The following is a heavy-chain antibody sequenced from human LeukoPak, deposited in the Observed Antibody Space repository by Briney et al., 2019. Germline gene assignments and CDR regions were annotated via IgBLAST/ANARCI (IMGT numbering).Heavy chain of an antibody. CDR3: ARVYGGGSYNYYYGMDV. V-gene: IGHV4-39*07. CDR1: GGSISSSSYY. Sequence: SETLSLTCTVPGGSISSSSYYWGWIRQPPGKGLEWIGSIYYSGSTCYNPSLKSRVTISVDTSKNQFSLKLSSVTAADTAVYYCARVYGGGSYNYYYGMDVWGQGTTVTVSS. CDR2: IYYSGST. J-gene: IGHJ6*02. D-gene: IGHD4-23*01.